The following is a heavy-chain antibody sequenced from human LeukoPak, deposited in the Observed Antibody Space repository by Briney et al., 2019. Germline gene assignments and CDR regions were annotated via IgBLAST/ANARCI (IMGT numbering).Heavy chain of an antibody. J-gene: IGHJ6*03. CDR3: ARVSPAGVGANMDV. Sequence: GGSLRLSCAASGFTFSDYYMSWIRQAPGKGLEWVSYISSSGSTIYYADSVKGRFTISRDNAKNSLYLQMNSLRAEDTAVYYCARVSPAGVGANMDVWGKGTAVTVSS. V-gene: IGHV3-11*04. CDR1: GFTFSDYY. CDR2: ISSSGSTI. D-gene: IGHD1-26*01.